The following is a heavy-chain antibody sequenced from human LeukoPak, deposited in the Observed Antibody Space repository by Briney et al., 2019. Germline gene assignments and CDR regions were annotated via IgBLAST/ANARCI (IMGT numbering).Heavy chain of an antibody. CDR3: ASGYRSGPICA. Sequence: PGGSLRLSCAASGFTFSIYGISWVRQVPGKGLEWVSYISSSGSNSYHADSVKGRFSISRDNSKNSLYLQMNSLRAEDTAMYFCASGYRSGPICAWGQGTLVTVSS. J-gene: IGHJ4*02. CDR2: ISSSGSNS. V-gene: IGHV3-48*01. CDR1: GFTFSIYG. D-gene: IGHD3-16*02.